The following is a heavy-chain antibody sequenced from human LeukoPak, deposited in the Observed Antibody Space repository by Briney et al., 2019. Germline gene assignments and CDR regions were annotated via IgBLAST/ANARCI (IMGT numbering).Heavy chain of an antibody. D-gene: IGHD3-16*01. J-gene: IGHJ6*02. CDR3: ARGGGLDV. Sequence: GGSLRLSCAASGFTFSSYGMHWVRQAPGKGLEWVAVISYDGSNKYYADSVKGRFTISRDNSKNTLYLQMSNLRAEDTAVCFCARGGGLDVWGQGATVTVSS. CDR2: ISYDGSNK. V-gene: IGHV3-30*03. CDR1: GFTFSSYG.